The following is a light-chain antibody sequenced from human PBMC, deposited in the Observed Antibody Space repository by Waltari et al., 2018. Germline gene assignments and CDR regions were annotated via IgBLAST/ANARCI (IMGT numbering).Light chain of an antibody. CDR3: QQSYSTPRLT. J-gene: IGKJ4*01. V-gene: IGKV1-39*01. CDR1: QSISNY. Sequence: DIQMTPSQYSLSASVGTRVTITCRASQSISNYLNWYQQKPEKAPKLLIYAASSLQSGVPSRFSGSGSGTDFTLTISSLQPEDFATYYCQQSYSTPRLTFGGGTKVEIK. CDR2: AAS.